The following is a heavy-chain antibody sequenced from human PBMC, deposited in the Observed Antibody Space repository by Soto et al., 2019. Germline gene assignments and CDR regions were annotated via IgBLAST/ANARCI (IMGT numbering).Heavy chain of an antibody. J-gene: IGHJ6*02. D-gene: IGHD5-18*01. CDR1: GDSVSSNSAA. CDR2: TYYRSKWYN. CDR3: AREYSYGRLYYYYGMDV. V-gene: IGHV6-1*01. Sequence: SQTLSLTCAISGDSVSSNSAAWNWIRQSPSRGLEWLGRTYYRSKWYNDYAVSVKSRITINPDTSKNQFSLQLNSVTPEDTAVYYCAREYSYGRLYYYYGMDVWGQGTTVTVSS.